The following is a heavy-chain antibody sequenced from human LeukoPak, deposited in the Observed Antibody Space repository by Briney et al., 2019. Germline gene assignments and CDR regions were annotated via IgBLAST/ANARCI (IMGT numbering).Heavy chain of an antibody. D-gene: IGHD2-21*01. V-gene: IGHV3-9*01. Sequence: GGSLRLSCAASGFTFDDYAMHWVRQAPGKGLEWVSVISWNSGSIGYADSVKGRFTISRDNAKNSLYLQMNSLRAEDTALYYCAKSSMMWTKADAFDIWGQGTMVTVSS. CDR1: GFTFDDYA. CDR3: AKSSMMWTKADAFDI. J-gene: IGHJ3*02. CDR2: ISWNSGSI.